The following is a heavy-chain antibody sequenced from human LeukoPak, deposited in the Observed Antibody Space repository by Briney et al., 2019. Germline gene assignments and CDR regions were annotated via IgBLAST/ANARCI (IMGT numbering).Heavy chain of an antibody. V-gene: IGHV3-30*18. D-gene: IGHD3-10*01. CDR1: GFTFSSYG. CDR3: ANGILWFGELFQVSGY. CDR2: ISYDGSNK. J-gene: IGHJ4*02. Sequence: GGSLRLSCAASGFTFSSYGMHWVRQAPGKGLEWVAVISYDGSNKYYADSVKGRFTISRDNSKNTLYLQMNSLRAEDTAVYYCANGILWFGELFQVSGYWGQGTLVTVSS.